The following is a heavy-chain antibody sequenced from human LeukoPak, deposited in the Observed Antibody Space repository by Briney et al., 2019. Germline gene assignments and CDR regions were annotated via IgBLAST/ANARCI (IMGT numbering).Heavy chain of an antibody. V-gene: IGHV4-34*01. J-gene: IGHJ6*03. CDR3: ARTMGVKGYYYYYMDV. CDR2: INHSGST. CDR1: GGSLSGYY. D-gene: IGHD3-10*01. Sequence: PSETLSLTCAVYGGSLSGYYWSWIRQPPGKGLEWIGEINHSGSTNYNPSLKSRVTISVDTSKNQFSLKLSSVTAADTAVYYCARTMGVKGYYYYYMDVWGKGTTVTVSS.